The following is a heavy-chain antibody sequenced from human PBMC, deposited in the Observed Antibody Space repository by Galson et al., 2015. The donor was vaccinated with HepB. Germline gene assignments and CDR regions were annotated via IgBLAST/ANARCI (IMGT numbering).Heavy chain of an antibody. Sequence: SLRLSCAASGFTFSDYYMSWIRQAPGKGLEWVSYISSSGSTIYYADSVKGRFTISRDNAKNSLYLQMNSLRAEDTAVYYCARWPLNGYNPYYFDYWGQGTLVTVSS. J-gene: IGHJ4*02. CDR3: ARWPLNGYNPYYFDY. V-gene: IGHV3-11*01. CDR2: ISSSGSTI. CDR1: GFTFSDYY. D-gene: IGHD5-24*01.